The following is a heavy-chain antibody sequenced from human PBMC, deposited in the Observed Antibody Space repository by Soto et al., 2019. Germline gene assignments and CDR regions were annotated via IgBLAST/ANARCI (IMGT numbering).Heavy chain of an antibody. CDR2: ICYSGST. Sequence: SETLSLTCTVSGGSISSYSLRWIRQPPGKGLEWIGYICYSGSTNYNPFLKSPVTISVDTSKHQFSRKLSSVTAADTAAYDCAGAQYGLGAANFWGQGTLVTVSS. CDR3: AGAQYGLGAANF. J-gene: IGHJ4*02. D-gene: IGHD1-26*01. V-gene: IGHV4-59*01. CDR1: GGSISSYS.